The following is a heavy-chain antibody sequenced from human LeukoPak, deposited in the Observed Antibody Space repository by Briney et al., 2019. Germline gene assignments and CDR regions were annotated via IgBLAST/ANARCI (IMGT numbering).Heavy chain of an antibody. D-gene: IGHD5-12*01. Sequence: ASVKVSCKASGYTFTGYYMYWVRQAPGQGLEWMGIINPSGDNTWYAQKFQGRVTMTRDMATSTDYMEVNSLRSEDTAVYYCARDNSMGDSAWWFDPWGQGTLVTVSS. V-gene: IGHV1-46*01. J-gene: IGHJ5*02. CDR3: ARDNSMGDSAWWFDP. CDR1: GYTFTGYY. CDR2: INPSGDNT.